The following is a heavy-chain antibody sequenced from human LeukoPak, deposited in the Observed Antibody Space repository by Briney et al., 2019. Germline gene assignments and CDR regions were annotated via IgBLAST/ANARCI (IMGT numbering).Heavy chain of an antibody. Sequence: GSLRLSCTVSGGSISSYYWSWIRQPPGKGLEWIGYIYYSGSTNYNPSLKSRVTISVDTSKNQFSLKLSSVTAADTAVYYCARHVHWFGELLGAFDIWGQGTMVTVSS. D-gene: IGHD3-10*01. J-gene: IGHJ3*02. CDR3: ARHVHWFGELLGAFDI. CDR1: GGSISSYY. CDR2: IYYSGST. V-gene: IGHV4-59*08.